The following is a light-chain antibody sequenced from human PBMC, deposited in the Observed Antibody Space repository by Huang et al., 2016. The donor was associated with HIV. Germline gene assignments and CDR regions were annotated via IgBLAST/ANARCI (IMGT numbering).Light chain of an antibody. CDR2: GAS. V-gene: IGKV3-15*01. CDR3: QQYNNWPPLLT. Sequence: EIVLTQSPATLSLSPGERAALSCRATQSIINNLALYQHKAGQSPRLLIYGASTRATGSPARFRGSGSGTDFTLTISSLQSEDFAVYYCQQYNNWPPLLTFGGGTKVEIK. J-gene: IGKJ4*01. CDR1: QSIINN.